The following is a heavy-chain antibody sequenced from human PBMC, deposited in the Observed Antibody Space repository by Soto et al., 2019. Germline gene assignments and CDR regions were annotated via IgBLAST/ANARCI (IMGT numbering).Heavy chain of an antibody. CDR1: GYTFTSYD. J-gene: IGHJ6*03. Sequence: GASVKVSCKASGYTFTSYDINWVRQATGQGLEWMGWMNPNSGNTGYAQKFQGRVTMTRNTSISTAYMELSSLSSEDTAVYYCARVQNVYDFWSGYYYYYMAVWGKGTTVTVSS. CDR2: MNPNSGNT. D-gene: IGHD3-3*01. CDR3: ARVQNVYDFWSGYYYYYMAV. V-gene: IGHV1-8*01.